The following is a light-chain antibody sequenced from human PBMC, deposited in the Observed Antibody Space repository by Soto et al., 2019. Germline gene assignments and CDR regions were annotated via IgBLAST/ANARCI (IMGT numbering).Light chain of an antibody. CDR1: QSVSSTY. J-gene: IGKJ2*01. CDR2: STS. V-gene: IGKV3-20*01. CDR3: QQYGRSPNT. Sequence: EVVLTQSPGTLSLSPGERATLSCRASQSVSSTYLAWYQQKPCQSPRLLIYSTSSRATGIPDRFSGSGSGTDVTLTISRLEPEDVAVYYCQQYGRSPNTFGQGTKLEI.